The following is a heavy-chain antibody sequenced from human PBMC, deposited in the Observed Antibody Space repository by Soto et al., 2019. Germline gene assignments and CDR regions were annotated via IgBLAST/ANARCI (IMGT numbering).Heavy chain of an antibody. J-gene: IGHJ6*02. V-gene: IGHV3-33*03. Sequence: GWSLRLSCAASGFTFSSHGMHWVRQAPGKGLEWVAVIWYDGSNHYYADSVKGRFTVSRDNSKNTLYLQMNSLRAEDTAVYYCAKSYYDSSGYPIRGMDVWGQGTTVTVSS. CDR3: AKSYYDSSGYPIRGMDV. CDR1: GFTFSSHG. CDR2: IWYDGSNH. D-gene: IGHD3-22*01.